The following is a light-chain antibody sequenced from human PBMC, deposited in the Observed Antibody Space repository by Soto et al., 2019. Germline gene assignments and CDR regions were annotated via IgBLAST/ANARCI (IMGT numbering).Light chain of an antibody. Sequence: EIVMTQSPATLSVSPRERATLSCRASQRISSNLAWYQQKPGQAPRLLIYGASTRATGIPERFSGGGSGTEFTLTISSLQSEDFAVYYCQQYNNWPPAYTFGQGTKVEIK. CDR3: QQYNNWPPAYT. CDR1: QRISSN. CDR2: GAS. V-gene: IGKV3-15*01. J-gene: IGKJ2*01.